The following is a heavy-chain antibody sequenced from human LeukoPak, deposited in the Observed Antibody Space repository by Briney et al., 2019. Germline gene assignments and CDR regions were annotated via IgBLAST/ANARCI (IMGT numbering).Heavy chain of an antibody. Sequence: SQTLSLTCTVSGGSISSGDYYWSWIRQPPGKGLEWIGYIYYSGSTYYNPSLKSRFTISVDTSKNQFSLKLSSVTAADTAVYYCAREFVAYYDFWSGYYTGYFDYWGQGTLVTVSS. CDR2: IYYSGST. J-gene: IGHJ4*02. D-gene: IGHD3-3*01. CDR3: AREFVAYYDFWSGYYTGYFDY. V-gene: IGHV4-30-4*01. CDR1: GGSISSGDYY.